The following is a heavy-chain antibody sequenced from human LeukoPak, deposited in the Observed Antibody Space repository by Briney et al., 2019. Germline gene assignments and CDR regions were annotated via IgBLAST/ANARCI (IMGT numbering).Heavy chain of an antibody. CDR2: ISYDGSNK. J-gene: IGHJ4*02. CDR3: ASGYYYGSGSYYRYFDY. D-gene: IGHD3-10*01. V-gene: IGHV3-30*04. Sequence: GGPLRLSCAASGFTLSSYAMHWVRQAPGKGLEWVAVISYDGSNKYYADSVKGRFTISRDNSKNTLYLQMNSLRAEDTAVYYCASGYYYGSGSYYRYFDYWGQGTLVTVSS. CDR1: GFTLSSYA.